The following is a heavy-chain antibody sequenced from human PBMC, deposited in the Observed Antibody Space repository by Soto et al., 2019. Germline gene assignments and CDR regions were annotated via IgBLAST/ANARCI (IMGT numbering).Heavy chain of an antibody. CDR3: ARAGVAAAGSGEYAMDV. D-gene: IGHD6-25*01. J-gene: IGHJ6*02. CDR1: GYTFTAYY. CDR2: INPNSGAT. V-gene: IGHV1-2*02. Sequence: QVQMVQSGAEVKEPGASVKVSCKASGYTFTAYYIHWVRQAPGQGLEWMGWINPNSGATKHAQKVQGRVTMTSDSPIRTANMELSSLRSDDTAVYYCARAGVAAAGSGEYAMDVWGQGTTVTVSS.